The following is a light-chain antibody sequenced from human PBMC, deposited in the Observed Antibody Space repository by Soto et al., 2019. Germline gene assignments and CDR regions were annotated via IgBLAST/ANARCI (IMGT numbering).Light chain of an antibody. CDR3: QQYNSS. J-gene: IGKJ2*01. V-gene: IGKV1-5*03. CDR1: QTISNW. CDR2: KAS. Sequence: DIQMTQSPSTLSASVGDRVTITCRASQTISNWLAWYQQKPGRAPKLLIYKASNLESGVPSRFSGSGSGTEFTLTISSLQPDDTASYYCQQYNSSFGQGTK.